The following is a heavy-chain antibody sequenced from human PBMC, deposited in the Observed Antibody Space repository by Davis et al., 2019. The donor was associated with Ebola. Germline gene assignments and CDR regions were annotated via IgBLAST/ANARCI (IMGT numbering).Heavy chain of an antibody. CDR3: TRERYCSGGSCSGWFDP. Sequence: GGSLRLSCAASGFTFSGSAMHWVRQASGKGLEWVGRIRSKANSYATAYAASVKGRFTISRDDSKSIAYLQMNSLKTEDTAVYYCTRERYCSGGSCSGWFDPWGQGTLVTVSS. CDR1: GFTFSGSA. CDR2: IRSKANSYAT. D-gene: IGHD2-15*01. J-gene: IGHJ5*02. V-gene: IGHV3-73*01.